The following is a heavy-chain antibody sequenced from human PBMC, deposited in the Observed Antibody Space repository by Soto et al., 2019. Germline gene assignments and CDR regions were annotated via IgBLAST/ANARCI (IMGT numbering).Heavy chain of an antibody. V-gene: IGHV1-69*13. D-gene: IGHD3-10*01. J-gene: IGHJ4*02. CDR2: IIPIFGTA. Sequence: SVKVSCKASGGTFSSYAISWVRQAPGQGLEWMGGIIPIFGTANYAQKFQGRVTITADESTSTDYMELSSLRSEDTAVYYCARDNPGGSYYLFNYWGQGTLVTVSS. CDR3: ARDNPGGSYYLFNY. CDR1: GGTFSSYA.